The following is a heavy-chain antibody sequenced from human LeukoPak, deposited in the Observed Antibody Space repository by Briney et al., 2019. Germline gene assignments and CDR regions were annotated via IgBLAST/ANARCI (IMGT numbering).Heavy chain of an antibody. D-gene: IGHD5-24*01. J-gene: IGHJ4*02. V-gene: IGHV4-34*01. CDR3: TATPYRDGPLNY. CDR2: INRSGSI. Sequence: SETLSLTCAVYGESFNTYYWTWIRQPPGKGLEWIGEINRSGSINYNPSLKSRVTMSVDTSKNQLSLTLTSVTAADTAVYYCTATPYRDGPLNYWGPGTLVTVSS. CDR1: GESFNTYY.